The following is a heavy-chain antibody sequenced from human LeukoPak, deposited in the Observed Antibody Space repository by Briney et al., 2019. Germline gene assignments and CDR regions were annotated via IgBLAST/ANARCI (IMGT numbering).Heavy chain of an antibody. Sequence: GASVKVSCKASGYTFTSYGISWVRQAPGQGLEWMGIINPSGGSTSYAQKFQGRVTMTRDTSTSTVYMELSSLRSEDTAVYYCARDRALRGSIDYWGQGTLVTVSS. J-gene: IGHJ4*02. D-gene: IGHD3-10*01. CDR3: ARDRALRGSIDY. CDR2: INPSGGST. CDR1: GYTFTSYG. V-gene: IGHV1-46*01.